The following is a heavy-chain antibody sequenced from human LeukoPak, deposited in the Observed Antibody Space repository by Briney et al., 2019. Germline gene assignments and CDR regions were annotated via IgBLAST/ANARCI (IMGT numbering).Heavy chain of an antibody. CDR2: ISAYNGNT. CDR3: AREVFTKPAFDI. D-gene: IGHD2-2*01. Sequence: ASVKVSCKASGYTFTSYGISWVRQAPGQGLEWMGWISAYNGNTNYAQKLQGRVTMTTDTSTSTTYMGLRSLRSDDTAVYYCAREVFTKPAFDIWGQGTMVTVSS. J-gene: IGHJ3*02. V-gene: IGHV1-18*01. CDR1: GYTFTSYG.